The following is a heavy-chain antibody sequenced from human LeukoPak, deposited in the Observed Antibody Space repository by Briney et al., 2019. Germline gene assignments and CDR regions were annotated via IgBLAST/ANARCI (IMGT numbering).Heavy chain of an antibody. D-gene: IGHD2-2*01. CDR1: GGSISSYY. CDR2: IYYSGST. J-gene: IGHJ6*03. CDR3: ARRSNVVVPAAMLDYYYMDV. Sequence: SETLSLTCTVSGGSISSYYWSWIRQPPGKGLEWIGYIYYSGSTNYNPSLKSRVTISVDTSKNQFSPKLSSVTAADTAVYYCARRSNVVVPAAMLDYYYMDVWGKGTTVTVSS. V-gene: IGHV4-59*08.